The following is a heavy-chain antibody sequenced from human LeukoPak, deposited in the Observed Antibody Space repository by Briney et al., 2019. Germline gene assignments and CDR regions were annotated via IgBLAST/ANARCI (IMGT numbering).Heavy chain of an antibody. Sequence: GASVEVSCKASGGTFSSYAISWVRQAPGQGLEWMGGIIPIFGTANYAQKFQGGVTITADESTSTAYMELSSLRSEDTAVYYCASPYCSSTSCRRHYYYMDVWGKGTTVTVSS. J-gene: IGHJ6*03. CDR3: ASPYCSSTSCRRHYYYMDV. CDR2: IIPIFGTA. CDR1: GGTFSSYA. D-gene: IGHD2-2*01. V-gene: IGHV1-69*13.